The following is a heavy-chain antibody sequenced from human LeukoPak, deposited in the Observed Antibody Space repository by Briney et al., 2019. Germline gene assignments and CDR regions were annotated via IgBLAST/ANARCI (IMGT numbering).Heavy chain of an antibody. Sequence: ASVEVSCKAYIFINYYIHWVRQAPGQGLEWMGVINPSDGSTNYAQKYQDRVTMTRDTSTRTVYMQLSSLRSDDTAVYYCARDVAREFDYWGQGTLVTVSS. V-gene: IGHV1-46*01. J-gene: IGHJ4*02. CDR1: IFINYY. CDR3: ARDVAREFDY. CDR2: INPSDGST.